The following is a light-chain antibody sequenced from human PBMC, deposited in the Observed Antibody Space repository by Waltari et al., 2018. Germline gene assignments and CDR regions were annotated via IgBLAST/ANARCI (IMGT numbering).Light chain of an antibody. CDR1: QSVTTS. CDR3: QQSHSPPFT. Sequence: DIQMTQSPASLAASLGDRVTITCRPSQSVTTSLNWYQQKSGEPPKLLISAASSFQSGVPSRFSGSGSGTEFTLTITHLQPEDVATYFCQQSHSPPFTFGPGTKV. V-gene: IGKV1-39*01. J-gene: IGKJ3*01. CDR2: AAS.